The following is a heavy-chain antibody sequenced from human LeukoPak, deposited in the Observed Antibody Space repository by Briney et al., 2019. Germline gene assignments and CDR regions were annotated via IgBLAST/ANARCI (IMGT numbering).Heavy chain of an antibody. Sequence: SETLSLTCTVSGGSISSYYWSWIRQPPGKGLEWIGYIYYSGSTNYNPSLKSRVTISVDTSKNQLSLKLRSVSAADTAVYYCARMGGYSGYATHWGQGTLVTVSS. CDR1: GGSISSYY. CDR3: ARMGGYSGYATH. V-gene: IGHV4-59*08. D-gene: IGHD5-12*01. CDR2: IYYSGST. J-gene: IGHJ4*02.